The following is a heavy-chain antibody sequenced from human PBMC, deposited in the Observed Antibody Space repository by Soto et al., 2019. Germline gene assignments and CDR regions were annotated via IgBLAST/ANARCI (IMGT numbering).Heavy chain of an antibody. Sequence: QAHLEQSEAEVKRPGASGKVSCKASGYTFSDFDINWLRQSAGQGPEWMGWMNAKSGATFSAQRFQGKFNMTWDTSLSTAYMEVGRRTSDDAAIYYFARGNPFNYAGFDVWGQGPTVAVSS. J-gene: IGHJ6*02. CDR1: GYTFSDFD. CDR2: MNAKSGAT. CDR3: ARGNPFNYAGFDV. V-gene: IGHV1-8*01. D-gene: IGHD3-16*01.